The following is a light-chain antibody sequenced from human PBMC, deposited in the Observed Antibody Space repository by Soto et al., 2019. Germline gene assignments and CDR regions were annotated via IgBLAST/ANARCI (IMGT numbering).Light chain of an antibody. CDR1: QSVSINY. J-gene: IGKJ5*01. V-gene: IGKV3-20*01. CDR2: GAS. CDR3: QHYGSSLSIT. Sequence: ESVLTQSPGSLSLSPGEKATLSCRASQSVSINYLAWYQHKPGQAPRLLIYGASSRATGIPDRFSGSGSGTDFTLTISRLEPEDFAVYYCQHYGSSLSITFGQGTRLEIK.